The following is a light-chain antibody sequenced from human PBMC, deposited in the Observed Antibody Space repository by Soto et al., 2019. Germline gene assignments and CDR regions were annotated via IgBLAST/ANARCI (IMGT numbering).Light chain of an antibody. CDR1: SSDVGAYKF. V-gene: IGLV2-14*01. Sequence: QSVLTQPASVAGSPGQSITLFCTGTSSDVGAYKFVSWYRHHPGRAPQVMIYEVTNRPSGVSSRFSGSKSGNTASLTISGRQPEDEGDYYCSSCSSSSGPWVFGGGTKLTVL. J-gene: IGLJ3*02. CDR2: EVT. CDR3: SSCSSSSGPWV.